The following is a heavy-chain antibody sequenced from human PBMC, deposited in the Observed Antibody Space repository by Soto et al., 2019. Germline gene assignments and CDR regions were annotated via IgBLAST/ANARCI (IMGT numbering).Heavy chain of an antibody. CDR1: GFTFSTHA. Sequence: QVQLVESGGGVVQPGRSLRLSCAASGFTFSTHAMHWVRQAPGKGLECVAIVSFDGSNKYYADSVMGRFTISRDNSKNTLYLQMSGLTPEDTAVYYCARDQTGITTTGGGRIDHWGQGTLVTVSS. V-gene: IGHV3-30-3*01. D-gene: IGHD1-20*01. J-gene: IGHJ4*02. CDR2: VSFDGSNK. CDR3: ARDQTGITTTGGGRIDH.